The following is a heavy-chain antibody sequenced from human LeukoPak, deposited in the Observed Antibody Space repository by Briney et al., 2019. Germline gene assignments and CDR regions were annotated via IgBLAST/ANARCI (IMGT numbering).Heavy chain of an antibody. CDR2: IHPGDSDT. CDR3: ARHLNDYGDQGSGDY. J-gene: IGHJ4*02. D-gene: IGHD4-17*01. V-gene: IGHV5-51*01. CDR1: GYTFSTYW. Sequence: GESLKISCKGSGYTFSTYWIGWVRQMPGKGLEWMGIIHPGDSDTRYSPSFEGQVTISADKSFSTAYLQWSSLKASDTAMYYCARHLNDYGDQGSGDYWGQGTLVTVSS.